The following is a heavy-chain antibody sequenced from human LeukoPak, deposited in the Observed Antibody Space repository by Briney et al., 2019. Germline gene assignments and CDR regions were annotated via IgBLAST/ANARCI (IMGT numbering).Heavy chain of an antibody. CDR2: IYYSGST. V-gene: IGHV4-59*12. J-gene: IGHJ3*02. CDR1: GGSISNYY. Sequence: SETLSLTCTVSGGSISNYYWSWIRQPPGKGLEWIGYIYYSGSTNYNPSLKSRVTMSVDTSKNQFSLKLSSVTAADTAVYYCARDSGGALYYYDSSGYYARRDAFDIWGQGTMVTVSS. CDR3: ARDSGGALYYYDSSGYYARRDAFDI. D-gene: IGHD3-22*01.